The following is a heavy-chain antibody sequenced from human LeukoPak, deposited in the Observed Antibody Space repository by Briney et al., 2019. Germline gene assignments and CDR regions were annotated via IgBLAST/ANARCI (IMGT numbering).Heavy chain of an antibody. J-gene: IGHJ5*02. V-gene: IGHV3-30*18. Sequence: PGGSLRLSCAASGFTFSSYGMHWVRQAPGKGLEWVADISYDGSNKYYADSVKGRFTISRDNSKNTLYLQMNSLRAEDTAVYYCAKDIGTGGTGWFDPWGQGTLVTVSS. D-gene: IGHD1-26*01. CDR1: GFTFSSYG. CDR2: ISYDGSNK. CDR3: AKDIGTGGTGWFDP.